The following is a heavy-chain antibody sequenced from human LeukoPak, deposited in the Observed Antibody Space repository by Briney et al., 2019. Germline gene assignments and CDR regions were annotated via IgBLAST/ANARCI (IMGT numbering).Heavy chain of an antibody. CDR1: GFTFNNYA. V-gene: IGHV3-23*01. D-gene: IGHD6-19*01. Sequence: PGGSLRLSCAASGFTFNNYAMSWVRQAPGKGLEWVSAISSSGGSTYYADSVKGRFTLSRDNSKNTLYLQMNSLRGEDTAVYYCAKGPRGIAVAGIDYWGQGTLVTVSS. J-gene: IGHJ4*02. CDR3: AKGPRGIAVAGIDY. CDR2: ISSSGGST.